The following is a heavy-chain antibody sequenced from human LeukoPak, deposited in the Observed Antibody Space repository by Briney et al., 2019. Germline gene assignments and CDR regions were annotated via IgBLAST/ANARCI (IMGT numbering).Heavy chain of an antibody. CDR2: INWNGGST. CDR1: GFTFDDHG. V-gene: IGHV3-20*01. CDR3: ARDRSYGSFDF. J-gene: IGHJ4*02. D-gene: IGHD5-18*01. Sequence: GGSLRLSCAASGFTFDDHGMNWVRQAPGKGVEWVAGINWNGGSTFYADSVKGRFTISRDNAKNALYLQMNSLTAEDSALYHCARDRSYGSFDFWGEGALVTVSS.